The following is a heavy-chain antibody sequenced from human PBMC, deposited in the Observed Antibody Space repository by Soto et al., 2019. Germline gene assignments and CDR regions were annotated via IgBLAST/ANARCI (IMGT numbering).Heavy chain of an antibody. Sequence: QVQLVESGGGVVQPGRSLRLSCAASGFTFSSYGMHWVRQAPGKGLAWVALISYDGSDKYYADSVKGRFPFSRDNSKNTLYLQLNSLRAEDTAVYYWAKDMIRSYYYYGLDVWGQGPTVTVSS. D-gene: IGHD3-16*01. CDR3: AKDMIRSYYYYGLDV. CDR2: ISYDGSDK. V-gene: IGHV3-30*18. J-gene: IGHJ6*02. CDR1: GFTFSSYG.